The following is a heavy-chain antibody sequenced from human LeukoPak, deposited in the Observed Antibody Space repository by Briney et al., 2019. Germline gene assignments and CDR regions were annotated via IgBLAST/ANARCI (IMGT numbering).Heavy chain of an antibody. CDR3: AKEADYYDSSGYDY. CDR1: GFTFDDYA. D-gene: IGHD3-22*01. J-gene: IGHJ4*02. V-gene: IGHV3-9*01. Sequence: GGSLRLSCAASGFTFDDYAMHWVRQAPGKGLEWVSGISWNSGSIGYADSVKGRLTISRDNAKNSLYLQMNRLRAEDTALYYCAKEADYYDSSGYDYWGQGTLVTVSS. CDR2: ISWNSGSI.